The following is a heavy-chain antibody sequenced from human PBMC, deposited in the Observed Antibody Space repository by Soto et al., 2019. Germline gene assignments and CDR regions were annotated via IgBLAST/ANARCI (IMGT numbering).Heavy chain of an antibody. V-gene: IGHV3-23*01. Sequence: EVPLLESGGGLVQPGGSLRLSCAASGFTFSSYAMSWVRQAPGKGLEWVSAISGSGGSTYYADSVKGRFTISRDNSKNTLYLQMNSLRAEDTAVYYCAKGGYSNAGYYYYYMDVWGKGTTVTVSS. CDR3: AKGGYSNAGYYYYYMDV. CDR2: ISGSGGST. J-gene: IGHJ6*03. CDR1: GFTFSSYA. D-gene: IGHD4-4*01.